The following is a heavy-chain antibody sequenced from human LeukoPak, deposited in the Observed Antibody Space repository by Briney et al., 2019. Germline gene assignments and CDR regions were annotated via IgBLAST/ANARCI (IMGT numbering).Heavy chain of an antibody. Sequence: SQTLSLTCTVSGGSISSGGYYWSWIRQHPGKGLEWIGEINHSGTITYNPSLKSRVTISAEKSKSQFSLRLTSVTAADTAVYYCAKGVWAPRFDSWGQGTLVTVSS. CDR1: GGSISSGGYY. CDR2: INHSGTI. V-gene: IGHV4-31*03. CDR3: AKGVWAPRFDS. D-gene: IGHD7-27*01. J-gene: IGHJ5*01.